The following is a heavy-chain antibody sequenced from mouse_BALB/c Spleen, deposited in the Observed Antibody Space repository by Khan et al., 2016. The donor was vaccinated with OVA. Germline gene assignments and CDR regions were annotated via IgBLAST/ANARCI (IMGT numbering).Heavy chain of an antibody. CDR1: GFSLTSYG. V-gene: IGHV2-9*02. Sequence: QVQLKESGPGLVAPSQSLSITCTVSGFSLTSYGVHWVRQSPGKGLEWLGVIWAGGSTNYTSALMSRLGISKANSKSQVFLKMNSLQTDDTAMDYCARLEDIWGQGTTLTVSS. D-gene: IGHD1-3*01. J-gene: IGHJ2*01. CDR2: IWAGGST. CDR3: ARLEDI.